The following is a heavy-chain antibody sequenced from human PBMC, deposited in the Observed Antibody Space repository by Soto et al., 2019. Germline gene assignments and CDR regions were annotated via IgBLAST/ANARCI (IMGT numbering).Heavy chain of an antibody. V-gene: IGHV1-69*06. Sequence: AASVKVSCKASGGTFSSYAISWVRQAPGQGLEWMGGIIPIFGTANYAQKFQGRVTITADKSTSTAYMELSSLRSEDTAVYYCARDFLGDSGYWGQGTLVTVSS. D-gene: IGHD2-21*01. CDR2: IIPIFGTA. CDR3: ARDFLGDSGY. CDR1: GGTFSSYA. J-gene: IGHJ4*02.